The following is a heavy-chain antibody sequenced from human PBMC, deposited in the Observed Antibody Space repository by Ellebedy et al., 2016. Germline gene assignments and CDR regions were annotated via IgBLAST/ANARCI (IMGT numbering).Heavy chain of an antibody. CDR2: ISYDGSNK. Sequence: GESLKISCAASGFTFSSYGMHWVRQAPGKGLEWVAVISYDGSNKYQADSVKGRFTISRDNSKNTLSLQMNNLRPEDTALYYCARIGLGYSFGNGLDYWGQGTLVTVSS. CDR3: ARIGLGYSFGNGLDY. CDR1: GFTFSSYG. D-gene: IGHD5-18*01. J-gene: IGHJ4*02. V-gene: IGHV3-30*03.